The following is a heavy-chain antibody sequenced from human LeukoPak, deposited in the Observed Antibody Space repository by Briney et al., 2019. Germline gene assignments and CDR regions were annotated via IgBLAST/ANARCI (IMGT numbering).Heavy chain of an antibody. Sequence: GGSLRLSCAASGFTFSSYWMSWVRQAPGKGLEWVANIKPDGSEKYYVDSVRGRFTISRDNAENSLYLQMNSLTAEDTAVYHCARDGPSDFWGQGTLVTVSS. CDR1: GFTFSSYW. V-gene: IGHV3-7*04. CDR2: IKPDGSEK. CDR3: ARDGPSDF. J-gene: IGHJ4*02. D-gene: IGHD3/OR15-3a*01.